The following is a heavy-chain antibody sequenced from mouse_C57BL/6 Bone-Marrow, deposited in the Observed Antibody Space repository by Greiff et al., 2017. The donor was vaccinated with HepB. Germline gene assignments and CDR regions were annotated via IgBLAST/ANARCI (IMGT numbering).Heavy chain of an antibody. D-gene: IGHD1-3*01. CDR2: IYYSGTI. Sequence: DVHLVESGPGLVKPSQTVFLTCTVTGISITTGNYRWSWIRQFPGNKLEWIGYIYYSGTITYNPSLTSRTTITRDTPKNQFFLEMNSLTAEDTATYYCARESSDGYYYAMDYWGQGTSVTVSS. CDR1: GISITTGNYR. CDR3: ARESSDGYYYAMDY. J-gene: IGHJ4*01. V-gene: IGHV3-5*01.